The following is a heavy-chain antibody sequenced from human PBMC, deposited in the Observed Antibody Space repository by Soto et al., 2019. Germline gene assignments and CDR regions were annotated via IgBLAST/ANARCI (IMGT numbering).Heavy chain of an antibody. J-gene: IGHJ4*02. V-gene: IGHV4-4*02. D-gene: IGHD6-25*01. Sequence: LQLQGSGPGLVKPSGTLSLTCEVSGGSISGTNWWSWVRQPPGKGLEWIGEVYHSGATKYNPALKSRVTMSVDKSRNQFSLRLTSVTAADTAVYYCASRRGLTAAEVGLDYWDQGTLVAVSS. CDR1: GGSISGTNW. CDR3: ASRRGLTAAEVGLDY. CDR2: VYHSGAT.